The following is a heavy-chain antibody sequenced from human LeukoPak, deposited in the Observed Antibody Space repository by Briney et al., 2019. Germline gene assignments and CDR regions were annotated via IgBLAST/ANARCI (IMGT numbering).Heavy chain of an antibody. CDR3: ARDQGVDYDILTGYYNNWFDP. D-gene: IGHD3-9*01. J-gene: IGHJ5*02. Sequence: ASVKVSCKASGYTFTGYYMHWVRQAPGQGLEWMGWINPNSGGTNYAQKFQGRVTMTGDTSISTAYMELSRLRSDDTAVYYCARDQGVDYDILTGYYNNWFDPWGQGTLVTVSS. CDR2: INPNSGGT. V-gene: IGHV1-2*02. CDR1: GYTFTGYY.